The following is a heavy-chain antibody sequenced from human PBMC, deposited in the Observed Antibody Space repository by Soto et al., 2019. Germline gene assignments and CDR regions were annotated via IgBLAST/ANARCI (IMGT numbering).Heavy chain of an antibody. CDR3: ARVQMLYGISKIAGLFDS. J-gene: IGHJ4*02. V-gene: IGHV3-23*01. D-gene: IGHD2-2*02. CDR2: IGGSGITT. CDR1: GLTFSNYG. Sequence: PGGSLRLSCTASGLTFSNYGMTWVRQAPGKGLEWVSTIGGSGITTYYADSVKGRFTISRDNSGNTLNLQMNSLRADDTAVYHCARVQMLYGISKIAGLFDSWGQGTLVTVSS.